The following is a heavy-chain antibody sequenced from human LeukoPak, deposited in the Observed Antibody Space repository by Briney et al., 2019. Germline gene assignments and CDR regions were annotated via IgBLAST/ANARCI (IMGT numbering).Heavy chain of an antibody. CDR3: ARDLYGYYYYYYMDV. CDR1: GFTFSSYS. CDR2: ISSSSSYI. D-gene: IGHD4-17*01. V-gene: IGHV3-21*01. J-gene: IGHJ6*03. Sequence: KSGGSLRLSCAASGFTFSSYSMNWVRQAPGKGLEWVSSISSSSSYIYYADSVKGRFTISRDNAKNSLYLQMNSLRAEDTAVYYCARDLYGYYYYYYMDVWGKGTTVTVSS.